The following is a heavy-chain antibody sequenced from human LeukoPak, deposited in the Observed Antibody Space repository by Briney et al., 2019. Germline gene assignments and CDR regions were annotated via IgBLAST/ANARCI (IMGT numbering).Heavy chain of an antibody. CDR1: GGSISSYY. CDR2: ISSSSRDI. V-gene: IGHV3-21*01. D-gene: IGHD1-26*01. Sequence: ETLSLTCTVSGGSISSYYWSWIRQPPGKGLEWVAAISSSSRDIFYADSVKGRFTISRDNTQNSLSLQTNSLRAEDAAVYYCVREAAATLFDYWGQGTLVTVSS. CDR3: VREAAATLFDY. J-gene: IGHJ4*02.